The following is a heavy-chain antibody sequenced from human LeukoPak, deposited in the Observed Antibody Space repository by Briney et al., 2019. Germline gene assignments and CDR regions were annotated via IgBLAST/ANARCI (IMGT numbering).Heavy chain of an antibody. CDR3: ARDGGRATIVRGIIIMSVGDF. Sequence: GVALRLSCAASGFAFSNYGMHWVRQAPGQGREWVAGISFDGTNKYYADSLKGRFTISRDNSKNTVYLQMNSLRPEDTAVYYCARDGGRATIVRGIIIMSVGDFWGQGALVTVST. CDR2: ISFDGTNK. J-gene: IGHJ4*02. CDR1: GFAFSNYG. V-gene: IGHV3-30*03. D-gene: IGHD3-10*01.